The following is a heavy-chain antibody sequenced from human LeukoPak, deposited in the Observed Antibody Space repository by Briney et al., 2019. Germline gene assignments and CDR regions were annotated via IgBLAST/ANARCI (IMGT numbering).Heavy chain of an antibody. Sequence: GGSLRLSCAASGFTFSSYSMNWVRQAPGKGREWVSSTSSSSSYIYYADSVKGRFTISRDNAKNSLYLQMNSLRAEDTAVYYCASDSEILSGYSADFDYRHQGTLVTVSS. CDR3: ASDSEILSGYSADFDY. V-gene: IGHV3-21*01. D-gene: IGHD3-9*01. CDR1: GFTFSSYS. CDR2: TSSSSSYI. J-gene: IGHJ4*02.